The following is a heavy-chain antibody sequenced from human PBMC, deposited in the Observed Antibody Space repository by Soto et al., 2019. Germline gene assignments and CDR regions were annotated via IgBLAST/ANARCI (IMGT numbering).Heavy chain of an antibody. V-gene: IGHV4-39*01. J-gene: IGHJ6*02. D-gene: IGHD6-13*01. Sequence: QLQLQESGPGLVKPSETLSLTCTVSGGSISSSSYYWGWIRQPPGKGLEWIGSIYYSGSTYYNPSLKSRLTISVDTSKNQFSLKLSSVTAADTAVYYCARHMPGGYSSSWYYYYYGMDVWGQGTTVTVSS. CDR1: GGSISSSSYY. CDR2: IYYSGST. CDR3: ARHMPGGYSSSWYYYYYGMDV.